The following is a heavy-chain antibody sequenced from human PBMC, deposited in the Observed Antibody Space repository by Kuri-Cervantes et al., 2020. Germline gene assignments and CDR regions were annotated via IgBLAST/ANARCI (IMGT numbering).Heavy chain of an antibody. CDR1: GFTFSSYW. D-gene: IGHD3-10*01. CDR3: ARVGVDGEFIDY. V-gene: IGHV3-7*02. J-gene: IGHJ4*02. Sequence: GESLKISCAASGFTFSSYWMTWVRQAPGKGLEWVANINQDGGEKHYVDSVKGRFTISRDNAKDTLYLQVNSLRAEDTAVYYCARVGVDGEFIDYWGQGTLVTVSS. CDR2: INQDGGEK.